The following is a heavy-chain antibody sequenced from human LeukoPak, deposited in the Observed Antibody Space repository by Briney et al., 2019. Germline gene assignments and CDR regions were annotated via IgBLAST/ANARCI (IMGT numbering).Heavy chain of an antibody. CDR1: GFTFSDYY. Sequence: GALRLSCAASGFTFSDYYMSWIRQAPGKGLEWVSYISSSGSTIYYADSVKGRFTISRDNAKNSVYLQMNSLRAEDTAVYYCVREAVAGRGYYYYGMDVWGQGTTVTVSS. V-gene: IGHV3-11*01. D-gene: IGHD6-19*01. CDR2: ISSSGSTI. CDR3: VREAVAGRGYYYYGMDV. J-gene: IGHJ6*02.